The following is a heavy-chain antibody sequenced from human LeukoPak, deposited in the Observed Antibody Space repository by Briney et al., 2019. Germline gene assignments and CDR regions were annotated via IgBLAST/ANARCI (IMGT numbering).Heavy chain of an antibody. CDR2: IYTSGST. CDR1: GGSISSYY. J-gene: IGHJ6*02. V-gene: IGHV4-4*07. CDR3: ARDLDARYSSSRYGMDV. Sequence: PSETLSLTCTVSGGSISSYYWSWIRQPAGKGLEWIGRIYTSGSTNYNPSLKSRVTMSVDTSKNQFSLKLSSVTAADTAVYYCARDLDARYSSSRYGMDVWGQGTTDTVSS. D-gene: IGHD6-13*01.